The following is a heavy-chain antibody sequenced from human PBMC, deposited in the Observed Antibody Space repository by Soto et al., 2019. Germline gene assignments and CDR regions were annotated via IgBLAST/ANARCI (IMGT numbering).Heavy chain of an antibody. Sequence: EVQLVESGGGLVQPGGSLKLSCAASGFTFSGSAMHWVRQASGKGLEWVGRIRSKANSYATAYVASVKGRFTISRDDSKNTAYLQMNSLKTEDTAVYYCFTVARGFDYWGQGTLVTVSS. D-gene: IGHD4-17*01. V-gene: IGHV3-73*01. J-gene: IGHJ4*02. CDR2: IRSKANSYAT. CDR1: GFTFSGSA. CDR3: FTVARGFDY.